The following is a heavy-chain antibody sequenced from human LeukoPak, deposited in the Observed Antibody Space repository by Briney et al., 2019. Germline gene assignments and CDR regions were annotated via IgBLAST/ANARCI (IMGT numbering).Heavy chain of an antibody. CDR1: GFTFSSYA. V-gene: IGHV3-23*01. J-gene: IGHJ4*02. CDR3: TKDFGGVGANYFDY. Sequence: GGSLRLSCAASGFTFSSYAMSWVRQAPGKGLEWVSAISGSGGSTYYADSVKGRFTISRDNSKNTLYLQMNSLRAEDTAVYYCTKDFGGVGANYFDYWGQGTLVTVSS. CDR2: ISGSGGST. D-gene: IGHD1-26*01.